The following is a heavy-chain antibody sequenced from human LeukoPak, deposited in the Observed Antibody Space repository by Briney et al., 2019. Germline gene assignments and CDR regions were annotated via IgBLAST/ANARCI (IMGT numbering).Heavy chain of an antibody. D-gene: IGHD3-22*01. CDR3: ARHRTYHYDSSGSYYFDY. CDR1: GYSFTSYW. J-gene: IGHJ4*02. Sequence: GESLKISCKGSGYSFTSYWIGWVRQMPGKGLEWMGIIYPGDSDTRYSPSFQGQVTISADKSISTAYLQWSSLKASDTAMYYCARHRTYHYDSSGSYYFDYWGQGTLVTVSS. CDR2: IYPGDSDT. V-gene: IGHV5-51*01.